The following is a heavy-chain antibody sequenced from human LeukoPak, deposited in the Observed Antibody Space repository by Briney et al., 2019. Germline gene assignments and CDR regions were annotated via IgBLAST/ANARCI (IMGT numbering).Heavy chain of an antibody. J-gene: IGHJ4*02. Sequence: ASVTVSCTASGYTFTSYGISWVRQAPGQGLEWMGWISAYNGNTNYAQKLQGRVTMTTDTSTSTAYMELRSLRSDDTAVYYCARALTIGGFDYWGQGTLVTVSS. D-gene: IGHD3-9*01. CDR1: GYTFTSYG. CDR3: ARALTIGGFDY. CDR2: ISAYNGNT. V-gene: IGHV1-18*04.